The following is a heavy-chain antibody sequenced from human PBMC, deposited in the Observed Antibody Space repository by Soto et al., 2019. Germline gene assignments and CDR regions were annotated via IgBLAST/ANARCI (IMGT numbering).Heavy chain of an antibody. CDR3: AKDRWLVPNGSYYFDY. Sequence: PGESLKISCKGSGYSFTSYWIGWVRQMPGKGLEWMGIIYPGDSDTRYSPSFQGQVTISADKSISTAYLQMNSLRAEDTAVYYCAKDRWLVPNGSYYFDYWGQGTLVTVSS. CDR1: GYSFTSYW. CDR2: IYPGDSDT. D-gene: IGHD6-19*01. J-gene: IGHJ4*02. V-gene: IGHV5-51*03.